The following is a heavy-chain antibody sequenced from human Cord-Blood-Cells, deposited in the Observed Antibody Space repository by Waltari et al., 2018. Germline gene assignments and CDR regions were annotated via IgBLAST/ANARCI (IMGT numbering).Heavy chain of an antibody. J-gene: IGHJ3*02. D-gene: IGHD2-21*01. CDR3: ARSDGNGIGAFDI. CDR2: GNPNSGNT. CDR1: GYTFTSYD. Sequence: QVQLVQSGAEVKKPGASVKVSCKASGYTFTSYDINWVRQATGQGLEWMGWGNPNSGNTGYEKKFHGRVTITRNTSISTAYMELSSLRSEDTAVYYCARSDGNGIGAFDIWGQGTMVTVSS. V-gene: IGHV1-8*03.